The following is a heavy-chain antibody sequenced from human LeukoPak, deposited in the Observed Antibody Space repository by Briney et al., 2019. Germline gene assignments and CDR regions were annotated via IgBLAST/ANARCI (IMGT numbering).Heavy chain of an antibody. Sequence: GRSLRLSCAASGFTFSVYGMHWVRQAPGKGLEWVALLSGDETYIDYTDSVKGRFTISRDTSKNTLFLQMNSLRADDTAIYYCAKAAVYSRNWTPFDDWGQGTLVIDSS. D-gene: IGHD6-13*01. J-gene: IGHJ4*02. V-gene: IGHV3-30*18. CDR1: GFTFSVYG. CDR3: AKAAVYSRNWTPFDD. CDR2: LSGDETYI.